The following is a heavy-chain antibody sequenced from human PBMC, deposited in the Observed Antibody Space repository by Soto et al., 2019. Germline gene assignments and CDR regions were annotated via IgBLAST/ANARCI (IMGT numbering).Heavy chain of an antibody. J-gene: IGHJ4*02. CDR3: ARATYSNAWYRFDL. Sequence: LSCEASGFTFSGYWMSWVRQAPGKGLGWVADIKHDGSVQYYVDSVKGRFTISRDNAKKLLYLRMNGLRAEDTALYYCARATYSNAWYRFDLWGQGTLVTVSS. D-gene: IGHD4-4*01. V-gene: IGHV3-7*03. CDR1: GFTFSGYW. CDR2: IKHDGSVQ.